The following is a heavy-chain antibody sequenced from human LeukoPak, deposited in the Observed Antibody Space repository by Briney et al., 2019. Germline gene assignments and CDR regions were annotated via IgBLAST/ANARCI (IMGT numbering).Heavy chain of an antibody. Sequence: GASVKVSCKASGYTFTSYYMHWVRQAPGQGLEWMGIINPSGGSTSYAQKFQGRVTMTRDTSTSTVYMELSSLRSEDAAVYYCARATAMFPLFDYWGQGTLVTVSS. D-gene: IGHD5-18*01. CDR3: ARATAMFPLFDY. CDR1: GYTFTSYY. V-gene: IGHV1-46*01. J-gene: IGHJ4*02. CDR2: INPSGGST.